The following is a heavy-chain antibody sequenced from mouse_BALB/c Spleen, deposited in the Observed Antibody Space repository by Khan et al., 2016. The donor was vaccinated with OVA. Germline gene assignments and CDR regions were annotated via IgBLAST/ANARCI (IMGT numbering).Heavy chain of an antibody. D-gene: IGHD1-1*01. Sequence: EVELVESGGGLVKPGGSLKLSCAASGFTFNKYAMSWVRQTPEKRLEWVASISSANNIHSVDSVKGQFTITRDNARSILYLEISSLKSKDTAMYYCVREYYYREIGCWGQGTSVTVSS. J-gene: IGHJ4*01. V-gene: IGHV5-6-5*01. CDR3: VREYYYREIGC. CDR2: ISSANNI. CDR1: GFTFNKYA.